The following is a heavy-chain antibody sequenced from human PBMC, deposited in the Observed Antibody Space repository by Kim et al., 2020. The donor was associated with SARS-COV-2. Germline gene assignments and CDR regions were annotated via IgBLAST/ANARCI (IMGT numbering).Heavy chain of an antibody. J-gene: IGHJ6*02. CDR1: GYSFSSYW. Sequence: GESLKISCQGFGYSFSSYWIAWVRQMPGKGLEWRGIIYPGDADTRYSPSFEGQVTISADRSIGTAYLQWNTLKASDTAIYYCARQSNWDLQGRWDYYYYGMDVWGQGTTVIVSS. V-gene: IGHV5-51*01. CDR2: IYPGDADT. CDR3: ARQSNWDLQGRWDYYYYGMDV. D-gene: IGHD1-1*01.